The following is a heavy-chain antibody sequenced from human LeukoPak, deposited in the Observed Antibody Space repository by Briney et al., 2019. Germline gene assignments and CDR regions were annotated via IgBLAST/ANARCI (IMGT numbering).Heavy chain of an antibody. CDR3: AKVSRGEPSDY. CDR2: ISGSGGRT. Sequence: GGSLRLSCAASGFAFSSYAMTWVRQAPGKGLEGVSAISGSGGRTHYADSVKGRFTISRDNSKNTLYLQMNSLRAEDTAVYYCAKVSRGEPSDYWGQGTLVTVSS. V-gene: IGHV3-23*01. J-gene: IGHJ4*02. D-gene: IGHD4-17*01. CDR1: GFAFSSYA.